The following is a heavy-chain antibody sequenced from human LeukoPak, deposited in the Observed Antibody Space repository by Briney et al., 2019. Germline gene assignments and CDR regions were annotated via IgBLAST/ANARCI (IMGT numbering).Heavy chain of an antibody. CDR2: INSDGSST. V-gene: IGHV3-74*01. CDR3: ARALAVAGTGGFDP. Sequence: GGSLRLSCAASGFTFSSYWMHWVRQAPGKGLVWVSRINSDGSSTSYADSVKGRFTISRDNAKNTLYLQMNSLRADDTAVYYCARALAVAGTGGFDPWGQGTLVTVSP. D-gene: IGHD6-19*01. CDR1: GFTFSSYW. J-gene: IGHJ5*02.